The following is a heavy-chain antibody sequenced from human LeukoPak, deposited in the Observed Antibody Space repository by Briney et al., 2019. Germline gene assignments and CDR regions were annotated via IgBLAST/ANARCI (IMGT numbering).Heavy chain of an antibody. Sequence: ASVKVSCKASGYTFTGYYMHWVRQAPGQGLEWMGGIIPIFGTAKYAQKFQGRVTITADTSTSTVYMELSSLKSEDTAVYYCARVRDGYNDAYDIWGQGTMVTVSS. CDR2: IIPIFGTA. J-gene: IGHJ3*02. V-gene: IGHV1-69*06. D-gene: IGHD5-24*01. CDR1: GYTFTGYY. CDR3: ARVRDGYNDAYDI.